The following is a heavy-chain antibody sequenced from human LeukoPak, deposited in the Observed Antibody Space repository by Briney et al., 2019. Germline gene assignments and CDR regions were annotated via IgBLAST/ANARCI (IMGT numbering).Heavy chain of an antibody. D-gene: IGHD4-17*01. CDR1: GGSISSYY. CDR2: IYYSGST. J-gene: IGHJ4*02. CDR3: ARETTKGVGY. V-gene: IGHV4-59*12. Sequence: SETLSLTCTVSGGSISSYYWSWIRQPPAKGLEWNGYIYYSGSTNYNPTPKSRVTISVDTSKNQFSLKLSSVTAADTAVYYCARETTKGVGYWGQGTLVTVSS.